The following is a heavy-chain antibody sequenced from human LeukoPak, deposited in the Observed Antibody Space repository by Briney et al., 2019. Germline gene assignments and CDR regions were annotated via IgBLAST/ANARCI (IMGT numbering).Heavy chain of an antibody. Sequence: PGGSLRLSCAASGFTFSSYAMSWVRQAPGKGLEWVSAISGSGGTTFYADSVKGQFTISRDNSKNTLYLQMNSLRAEDTAVYYCAKEGQEEFDVTHIDYWGQGTLVTVSS. CDR1: GFTFSSYA. CDR2: ISGSGGTT. V-gene: IGHV3-23*01. CDR3: AKEGQEEFDVTHIDY. D-gene: IGHD3-9*01. J-gene: IGHJ4*02.